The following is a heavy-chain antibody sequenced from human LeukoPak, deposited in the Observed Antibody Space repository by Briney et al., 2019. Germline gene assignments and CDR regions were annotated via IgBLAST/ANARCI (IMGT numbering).Heavy chain of an antibody. CDR1: GFTFSSYE. V-gene: IGHV3-48*03. CDR3: AKDWILYNRVFDCFDF. J-gene: IGHJ4*02. CDR2: ISSSGSTI. Sequence: GGSLRLSCATSGFTFSSYEMNWVRQAPGKGLEWVSYISSSGSTIYYADSVKGRFTISRDNAKNSLYLQMNSLRAEDTAVYYCAKDWILYNRVFDCFDFWGQGTLVTVSS. D-gene: IGHD1-1*01.